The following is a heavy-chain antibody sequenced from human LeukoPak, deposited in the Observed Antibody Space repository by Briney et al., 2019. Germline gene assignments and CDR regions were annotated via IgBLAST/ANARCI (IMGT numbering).Heavy chain of an antibody. V-gene: IGHV3-74*01. CDR1: GFTFNTYW. D-gene: IGHD2-21*01. CDR3: AKVAVASPRAFDI. J-gene: IGHJ3*02. CDR2: INSDGSTT. Sequence: PGGSLRLSCAASGFTFNTYWMHWVRQAPGKGLVWVSRINSDGSTTYYADSVKGRFTISRDNSKNTLYLQMNSLRAEDTAVYYCAKVAVASPRAFDIWGQGTMVTVSS.